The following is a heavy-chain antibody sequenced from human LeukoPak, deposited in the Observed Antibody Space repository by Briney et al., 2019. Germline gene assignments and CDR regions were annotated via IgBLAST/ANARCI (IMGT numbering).Heavy chain of an antibody. D-gene: IGHD1-26*01. CDR2: IIPIFGTA. Sequence: ASVKVSCKASGGTFSSYAISWVRQAPGQGLEWMGGIIPIFGTANYAQKFQGRVTITTDESTSTAYMELSSLRSEDTAVYYCARDRGIVGATIGRYYYYYMDVWGKGTTVTVSS. CDR1: GGTFSSYA. V-gene: IGHV1-69*05. J-gene: IGHJ6*03. CDR3: ARDRGIVGATIGRYYYYYMDV.